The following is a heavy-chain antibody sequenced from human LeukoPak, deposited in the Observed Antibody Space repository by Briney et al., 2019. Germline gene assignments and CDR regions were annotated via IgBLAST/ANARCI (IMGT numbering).Heavy chain of an antibody. J-gene: IGHJ5*02. D-gene: IGHD3-10*01. Sequence: PSETLSLTCTVSGGSISGYYWTWIRLPPGKGLEWIGYMYYSGSTNYNPSLKSRVTMSVDTPKNQFSLKLSSVTAADTAVYYCARRYYYGSGSYPYARFDPWGQGTLVTVSS. V-gene: IGHV4-59*01. CDR2: MYYSGST. CDR3: ARRYYYGSGSYPYARFDP. CDR1: GGSISGYY.